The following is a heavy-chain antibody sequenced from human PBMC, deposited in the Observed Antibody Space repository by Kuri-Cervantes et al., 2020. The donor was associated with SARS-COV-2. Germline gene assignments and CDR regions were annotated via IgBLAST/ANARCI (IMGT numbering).Heavy chain of an antibody. CDR1: GFTFSNYA. J-gene: IGHJ4*02. CDR3: ATPGWGGTGAF. D-gene: IGHD1-26*01. Sequence: ETLSLTCAASGFTFSNYAMTWVRQAPGKGLEWVSAISGWTASTYYADSVKGRFIISRDNSKNTLYVELNSLRADDTAVYYCATPGWGGTGAFWGQGTLVTVSS. CDR2: ISGWTAST. V-gene: IGHV3-23*01.